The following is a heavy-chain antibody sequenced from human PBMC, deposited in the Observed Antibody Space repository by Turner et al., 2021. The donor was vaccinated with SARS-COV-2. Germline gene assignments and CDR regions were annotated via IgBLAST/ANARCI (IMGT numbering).Heavy chain of an antibody. CDR2: ISYDGSNK. D-gene: IGHD4-17*01. Sequence: QVQLVESGGGVVQPGRSLRLSCAASGFTFSSHGMHWVRQAPGKGLELVAVISYDGSNKYYADSVKGRFTISRDNSKNTLYLQMNSLRAEDTAVYYCAKDGGHDYGDYGPMDVWGQGTTVTVSS. CDR1: GFTFSSHG. J-gene: IGHJ6*02. V-gene: IGHV3-30*18. CDR3: AKDGGHDYGDYGPMDV.